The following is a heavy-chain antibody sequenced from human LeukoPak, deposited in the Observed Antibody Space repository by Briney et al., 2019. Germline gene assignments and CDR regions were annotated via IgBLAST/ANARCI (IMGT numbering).Heavy chain of an antibody. D-gene: IGHD5-18*01. CDR2: IFYSGST. V-gene: IGHV4-39*01. J-gene: IGHJ5*02. CDR3: AIQLWMTNWFDP. Sequence: SETLSLTCTVSSGSISTSNYYWGWVRQPPGKALEWIGNIFYSGSTYYNPSLKSRVTISVDTSKNQFSLKLSSVTAADTAVYYCAIQLWMTNWFDPWGQGTLVTVSS. CDR1: SGSISTSNYY.